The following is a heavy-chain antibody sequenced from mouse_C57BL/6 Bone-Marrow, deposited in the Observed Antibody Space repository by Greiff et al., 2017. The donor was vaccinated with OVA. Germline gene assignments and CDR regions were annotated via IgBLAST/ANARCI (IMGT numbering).Heavy chain of an antibody. CDR3: ARGDDGFKWYFDV. CDR2: IYPGSGST. J-gene: IGHJ1*03. Sequence: QVQLQQPGAELVKPGASVKMSCKASGYTFTSYWITWVKQRPGQGLEWIGDIYPGSGSTNYNEKFKGKATLTVDTSSSTAYMQLSSLTSEDSAVYYCARGDDGFKWYFDVWGTGTTVTVSS. D-gene: IGHD2-3*01. V-gene: IGHV1-55*01. CDR1: GYTFTSYW.